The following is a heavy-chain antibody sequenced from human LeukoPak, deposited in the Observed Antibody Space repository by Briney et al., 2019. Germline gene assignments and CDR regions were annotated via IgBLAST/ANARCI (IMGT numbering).Heavy chain of an antibody. J-gene: IGHJ6*03. CDR3: ARSRGSGYYYMDV. Sequence: ASVKVSCKASGGTFSSYAISWVRQAPGQGLEWMGGIIPIFGTANYAQKFQGRVTITADESTSTAYMELSSLRSEDTVVYYCARSRGSGYYYMDVWGKGTTVTVSS. D-gene: IGHD2-2*01. CDR2: IIPIFGTA. V-gene: IGHV1-69*13. CDR1: GGTFSSYA.